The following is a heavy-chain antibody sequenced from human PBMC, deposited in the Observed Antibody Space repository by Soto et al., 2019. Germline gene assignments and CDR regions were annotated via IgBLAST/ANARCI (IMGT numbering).Heavy chain of an antibody. D-gene: IGHD1-26*01. CDR3: ARDMHAGFTHYFDP. J-gene: IGHJ5*02. CDR2: MCNRGST. V-gene: IGHV4-59*01. Sequence: LDWIVNMCNRGSTKHNPSLKSRVTKPGDTSKSQFCLRLSSMTAADTAVYYCARDMHAGFTHYFDPWGQGTLVTVSS.